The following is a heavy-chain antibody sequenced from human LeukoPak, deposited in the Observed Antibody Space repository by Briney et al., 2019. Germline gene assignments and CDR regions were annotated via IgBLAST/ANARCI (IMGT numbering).Heavy chain of an antibody. V-gene: IGHV4-59*01. CDR1: GGSISSYY. Sequence: SETLSLTCTVSGGSISSYYWSWIRQPPGKGLEWIGYIYNSGSTNYNPSLKSRVTISVDTSKNQFSLKLTSVTAADTAVYYCARDTGYCSGESCFDWFDPWGQGTLVTVSS. CDR3: ARDTGYCSGESCFDWFDP. CDR2: IYNSGST. D-gene: IGHD2-15*01. J-gene: IGHJ5*02.